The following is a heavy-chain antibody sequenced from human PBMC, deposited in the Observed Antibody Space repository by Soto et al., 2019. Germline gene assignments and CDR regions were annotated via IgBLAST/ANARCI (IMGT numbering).Heavy chain of an antibody. D-gene: IGHD3-9*01. CDR1: GFTFSTYS. J-gene: IGHJ4*02. Sequence: HPGGSLRLSCAASGFTFSTYSMNWVRQAPGKGLEWVSYISGSSTIIYYADSVRGRFTISRDNAKNLLYLQMNSLRAEDTAVYYCAVDLTGRIDHWGQGTPVTVSS. CDR2: ISGSSTII. CDR3: AVDLTGRIDH. V-gene: IGHV3-48*01.